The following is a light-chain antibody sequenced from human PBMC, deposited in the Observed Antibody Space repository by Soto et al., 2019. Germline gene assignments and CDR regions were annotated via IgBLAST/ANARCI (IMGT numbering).Light chain of an antibody. CDR3: QQYWHWPRT. CDR1: QSVSSN. V-gene: IGKV3-15*01. J-gene: IGKJ1*01. CDR2: AAS. Sequence: EIVLTQSPGTLSVSPGERATLSCRASQSVSSNLAWFQHKPGQAPMLLIFAASTRASGVPARFSGSGSGTGFILTNTSLQSEDFAFYDCQQYWHWPRTFGQGTKVDIK.